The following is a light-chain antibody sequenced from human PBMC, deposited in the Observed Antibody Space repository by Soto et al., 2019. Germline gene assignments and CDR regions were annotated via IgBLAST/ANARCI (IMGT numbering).Light chain of an antibody. CDR3: QQYGSWT. Sequence: EIVLTQSPGTLSVSPGERATLSCRASQTISSNNLAWYQQKPGQAPSLLIYGTSSRATGIPDRFSGSGSGTDFTLTIGRLEPADSAIYYCQQYGSWTFGQGTKAEI. V-gene: IGKV3-20*01. CDR2: GTS. CDR1: QTISSNN. J-gene: IGKJ1*01.